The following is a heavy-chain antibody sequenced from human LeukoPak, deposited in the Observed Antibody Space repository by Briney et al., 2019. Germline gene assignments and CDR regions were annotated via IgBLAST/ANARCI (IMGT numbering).Heavy chain of an antibody. CDR3: ARGGNRFGGFYFDY. J-gene: IGHJ4*02. CDR2: IHHSGSS. Sequence: PSETLSLTCPVSADSLSSGGHYWAWIRQLPGKGLESIGFIHHSGSSRHNPSLKDRVAISVDASRKQFALRLSSVTAADTAIYYCARGGNRFGGFYFDYWGQGIQVIVSS. V-gene: IGHV4-31*03. D-gene: IGHD3-10*01. CDR1: ADSLSSGGHY.